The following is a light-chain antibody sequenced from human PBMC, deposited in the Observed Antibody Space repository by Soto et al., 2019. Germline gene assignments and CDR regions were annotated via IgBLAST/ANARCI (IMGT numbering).Light chain of an antibody. J-gene: IGKJ1*01. CDR2: AAS. CDR3: QQYTSYSRA. Sequence: DIHMTQSPSTLSASVGDRVTITCRASQFIRHLLASYQQKPGKVPKLLIYAASNLGSGVPSRFSGSGSGTDFTLTISGLQPDDFTTYYCQQYTSYSRAFGQGTKVDI. V-gene: IGKV1-5*01. CDR1: QFIRHL.